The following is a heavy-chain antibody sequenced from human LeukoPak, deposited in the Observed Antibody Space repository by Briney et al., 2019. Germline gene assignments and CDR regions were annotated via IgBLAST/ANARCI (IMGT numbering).Heavy chain of an antibody. CDR2: IYTSGST. Sequence: SQTLSLTCTVSGGSISSYYWSWIRQPAGKGLEWIGRIYTSGSTNYNPSLKSRVTMSVDTSKNEFSLKLSSVTAADTAVYYCARSVATTYAGYYYYYMDVWGKGTTVTVSS. V-gene: IGHV4-4*07. D-gene: IGHD5-12*01. CDR3: ARSVATTYAGYYYYYMDV. J-gene: IGHJ6*03. CDR1: GGSISSYY.